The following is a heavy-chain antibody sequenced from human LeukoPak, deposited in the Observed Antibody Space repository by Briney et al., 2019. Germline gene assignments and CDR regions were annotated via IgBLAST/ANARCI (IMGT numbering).Heavy chain of an antibody. CDR2: IWYDGSNK. V-gene: IGHV3-33*08. D-gene: IGHD2-2*01. CDR1: GFTFSSFG. J-gene: IGHJ4*02. Sequence: TGRSLRLSCAASGFTFSSFGFHWVRQAPGKGLEWVAVIWYDGSNKYYADSVKGRFTISRDNSKNTLYLQMNSLRAEDTAVYYCARDAYCSSTSCYEIDYWGQGTLVTVSS. CDR3: ARDAYCSSTSCYEIDY.